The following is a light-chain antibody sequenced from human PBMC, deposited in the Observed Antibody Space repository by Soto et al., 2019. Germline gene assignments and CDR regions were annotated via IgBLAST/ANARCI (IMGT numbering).Light chain of an antibody. CDR1: QNIGTW. Sequence: DIQMTQSPSSVSASIGDRVTITCRASQNIGTWLAWYQQKPGKAPKYLIYGSSNLLSGAPSRFSGSGSGTDVTLTISHLKPEDFATYYCQQANHFPLTFAVKTRVDI. V-gene: IGKV1-12*01. J-gene: IGKJ4*01. CDR3: QQANHFPLT. CDR2: GSS.